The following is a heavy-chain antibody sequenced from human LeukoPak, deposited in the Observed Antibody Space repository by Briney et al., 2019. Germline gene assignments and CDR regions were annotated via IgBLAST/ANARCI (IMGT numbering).Heavy chain of an antibody. V-gene: IGHV3-30*04. CDR1: GFTFSSYA. CDR3: ARGVNIVGSLEGYYFDY. CDR2: ISYDGSNR. J-gene: IGHJ4*02. D-gene: IGHD1-26*01. Sequence: GGSLRLSCAASGFTFSSYAMHWVRQAPGNGLEWVAIISYDGSNRYYAASVKGRFTISRDNSKNTLYLQMNSLRAEDTAVYYCARGVNIVGSLEGYYFDYWGQGSLVTVSS.